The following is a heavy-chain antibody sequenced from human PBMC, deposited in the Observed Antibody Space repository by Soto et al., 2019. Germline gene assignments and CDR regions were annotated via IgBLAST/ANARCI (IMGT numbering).Heavy chain of an antibody. Sequence: SETLSLTCTVSGDSIRNVYWSWIRQPPGKGLEWIGFIYHSGNAKYNPSLKSRVAMSVDSSKNQISLSLNSVTAADSAVYFCARAHAPTLPFDSWGQGTLVTVSS. D-gene: IGHD2-2*01. CDR2: IYHSGNA. CDR3: ARAHAPTLPFDS. V-gene: IGHV4-59*13. CDR1: GDSIRNVY. J-gene: IGHJ4*02.